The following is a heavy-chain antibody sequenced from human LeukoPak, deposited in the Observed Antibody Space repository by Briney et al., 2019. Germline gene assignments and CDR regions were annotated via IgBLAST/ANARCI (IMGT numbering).Heavy chain of an antibody. CDR3: ASTTGGYWFDP. V-gene: IGHV1-2*02. CDR2: INPNSGGT. CDR1: GYTFTDYY. J-gene: IGHJ5*02. Sequence: ASVRVSCKASGYTFTDYYIHWVRQAPGQGLEWMGWINPNSGGTNYAQKFQGRVTMTRDTSISTAYMELSRLRSDDTAVYYCASTTGGYWFDPWGQGTLVTVSS. D-gene: IGHD2-8*02.